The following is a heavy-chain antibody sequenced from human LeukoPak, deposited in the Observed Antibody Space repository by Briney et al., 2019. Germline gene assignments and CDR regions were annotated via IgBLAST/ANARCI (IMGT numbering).Heavy chain of an antibody. CDR2: MSYDGSNK. CDR3: AKDRTGDYMDV. V-gene: IGHV3-30*18. J-gene: IGHJ6*03. CDR1: GFTFSSYG. D-gene: IGHD1-1*01. Sequence: PGGSLRLSCAASGFTFSSYGMHWVRQAPGKGPEWVAVMSYDGSNKYYADSVKGRFTISRDNSKNTPYLQMNSLRAEDTAVYYCAKDRTGDYMDVWGKGTTVTVSS.